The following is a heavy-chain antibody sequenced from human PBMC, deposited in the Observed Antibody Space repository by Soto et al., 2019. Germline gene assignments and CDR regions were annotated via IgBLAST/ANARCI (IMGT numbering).Heavy chain of an antibody. CDR1: GFTFSTYS. V-gene: IGHV3-48*01. D-gene: IGHD2-2*01. CDR3: ASMSSSISPVC. Sequence: PGGSLRLSCAASGFTFSTYSMNWVRQAPGKGLEWVSYINSTGTIKYYAGSVKGRFTISRDNAKNSLYLQMNSLRAEDTAVYYCASMSSSISPVCWGQGTLVTVSS. CDR2: INSTGTIK. J-gene: IGHJ4*02.